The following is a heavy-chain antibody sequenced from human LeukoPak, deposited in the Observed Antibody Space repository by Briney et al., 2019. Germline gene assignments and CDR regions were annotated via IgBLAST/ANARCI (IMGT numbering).Heavy chain of an antibody. CDR1: GSRFTSYW. D-gene: IGHD2-15*01. CDR2: IYPGDSDT. Sequence: HGESLKISCKGSGSRFTSYWIGWVRQMPGKGLEWMGIIYPGDSDTRYSPSFQGQVTISADKSISTAYLQWSSLKASDTAMYYCARHEESSGSTPDYWGQGTLVTVSS. CDR3: ARHEESSGSTPDY. J-gene: IGHJ4*02. V-gene: IGHV5-51*01.